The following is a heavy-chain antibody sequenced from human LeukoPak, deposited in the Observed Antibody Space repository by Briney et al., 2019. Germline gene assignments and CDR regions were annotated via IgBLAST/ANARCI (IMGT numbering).Heavy chain of an antibody. V-gene: IGHV3-30*02. CDR3: ANSRFGDLYWYYFDY. Sequence: GGSLRLSCAASGFTFSSYGMHWVRQAPGKGLEWVAFIRYDGSNKYYADSVKGRFTISRDNSKNTLYLQMNSLRPEDTAVYYCANSRFGDLYWYYFDYWGQGTLVTVSS. J-gene: IGHJ4*02. CDR1: GFTFSSYG. D-gene: IGHD3-10*01. CDR2: IRYDGSNK.